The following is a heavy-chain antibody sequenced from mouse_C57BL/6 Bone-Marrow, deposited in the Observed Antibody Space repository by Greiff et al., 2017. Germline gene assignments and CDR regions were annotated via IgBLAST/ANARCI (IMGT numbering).Heavy chain of an antibody. Sequence: VQLQQSGAELARPGASVKLSCKASGYTFTSYGISWVKQRTGQGLEWIGEIYPRSGNTYYNEKFKGKATLTADKSTSTAYMDLRSLTSEDSAFYFCARVGLYLFDYWGQGTTLTGSS. V-gene: IGHV1-81*01. CDR1: GYTFTSYG. J-gene: IGHJ2*01. D-gene: IGHD5-5*01. CDR2: IYPRSGNT. CDR3: ARVGLYLFDY.